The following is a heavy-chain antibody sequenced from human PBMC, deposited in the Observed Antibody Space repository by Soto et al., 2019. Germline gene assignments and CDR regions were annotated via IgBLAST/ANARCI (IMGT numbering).Heavy chain of an antibody. CDR3: AKDDYFDITNYHPDDAFDI. V-gene: IGHV3-21*01. J-gene: IGHJ3*02. Sequence: GGSLRLSCVASEFTFSSYSMNWVRQAPGKGLEWVSSISSSDTYIYYADSVKGRFTISRDNAKNSLYLQMNSLRAEDTAVYYCAKDDYFDITNYHPDDAFDIWGQGTMVTVSS. CDR1: EFTFSSYS. CDR2: ISSSDTYI. D-gene: IGHD3-9*01.